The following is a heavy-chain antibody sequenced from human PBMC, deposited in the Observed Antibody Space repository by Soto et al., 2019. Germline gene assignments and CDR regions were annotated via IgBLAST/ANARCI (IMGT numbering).Heavy chain of an antibody. V-gene: IGHV3-33*01. CDR1: GFTFSSYG. CDR3: AREYSGGGYFFAH. D-gene: IGHD6-19*01. J-gene: IGHJ4*02. CDR2: IWYDGSNK. Sequence: QVQLVESGGGVVQPGRSLRLSCAASGFTFSSYGMHWVRQAPGKGLEWVAVIWYDGSNKYYADSVKGRFTISRDNSKNTLYLKMNSRRAEDAAVYYWAREYSGGGYFFAHGGQGPLVPVPS.